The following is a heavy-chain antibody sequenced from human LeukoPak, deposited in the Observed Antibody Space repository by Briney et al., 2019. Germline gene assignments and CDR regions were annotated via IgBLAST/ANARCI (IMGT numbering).Heavy chain of an antibody. J-gene: IGHJ4*02. CDR2: IDYSGST. CDR3: ARSKWESSSSGIDY. D-gene: IGHD6-6*01. V-gene: IGHV4-39*07. CDR1: GGSISSSSYY. Sequence: SETLSLTCTVSGGSISSSSYYWGWIRRPPGKGLEWIGSIDYSGSTYYNPSLKSRVTISVETSKNQFSLKLSSVTAADTAVYYCARSKWESSSSGIDYWGQGTLVTVSS.